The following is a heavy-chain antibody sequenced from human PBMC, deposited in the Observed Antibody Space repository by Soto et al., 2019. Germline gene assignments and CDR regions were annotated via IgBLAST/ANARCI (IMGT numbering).Heavy chain of an antibody. CDR1: GYSFDSFW. CDR2: IYPGDSET. J-gene: IGHJ6*02. V-gene: IGHV5-51*01. D-gene: IGHD6-13*01. Sequence: PGESLKISCKCSGYSFDSFWIVLVRQMTGKGLEWMGLIYPGDSETRYSPSFQGQVTISADKSTNTAYLQWSSLKASDTAMYYCARPNAYSSSWYNYYGMDVWGQGTTVTVSS. CDR3: ARPNAYSSSWYNYYGMDV.